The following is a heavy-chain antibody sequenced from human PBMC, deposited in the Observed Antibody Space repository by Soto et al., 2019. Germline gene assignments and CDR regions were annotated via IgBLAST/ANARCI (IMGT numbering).Heavy chain of an antibody. CDR2: IYYSGTT. J-gene: IGHJ6*02. CDR3: ARVFGFGGMDV. CDR1: GGSISSGGYY. V-gene: IGHV4-31*03. Sequence: QVQLQESGPGLVKPSQTLSLTCTVSGGSISSGGYYWSWIRQHPGKGLEWIGYIYYSGTTYYNPALKSRVPRTEETSKNQFSLELSSVTAAATAVYHCARVFGFGGMDVWGQGTTVTVSS. D-gene: IGHD3-10*01.